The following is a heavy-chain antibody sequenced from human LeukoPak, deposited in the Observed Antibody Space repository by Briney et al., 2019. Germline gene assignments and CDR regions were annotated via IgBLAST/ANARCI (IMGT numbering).Heavy chain of an antibody. CDR2: ISAYNGNT. J-gene: IGHJ4*02. CDR1: DYTFTSYG. Sequence: ASVKVSCKASDYTFTSYGISWVRQAPGQGLEWMGWISAYNGNTNYAQKLQGRVTMTTDTSTSTAYMELRSLRSDDTAVYYCARMKPGSIAASCDYWGQGTLVTVSS. D-gene: IGHD6-6*01. CDR3: ARMKPGSIAASCDY. V-gene: IGHV1-18*01.